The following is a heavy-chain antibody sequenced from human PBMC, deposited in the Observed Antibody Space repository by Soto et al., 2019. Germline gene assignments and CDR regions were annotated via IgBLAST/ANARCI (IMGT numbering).Heavy chain of an antibody. Sequence: PGGSLRLSCAASGFTFSSYAMSWVRQAPGKGLEWVSAISGSGGSTYYADSVKGRFTISRDNSKNTLYLQMNSLRAEDTAVYYCAKVIVVVPAAGWFDPWGQGTLVTSPQ. CDR1: GFTFSSYA. J-gene: IGHJ5*02. CDR2: ISGSGGST. D-gene: IGHD2-2*01. V-gene: IGHV3-23*01. CDR3: AKVIVVVPAAGWFDP.